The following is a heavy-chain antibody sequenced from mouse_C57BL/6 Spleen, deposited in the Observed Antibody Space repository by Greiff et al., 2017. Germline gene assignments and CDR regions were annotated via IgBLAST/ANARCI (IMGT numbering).Heavy chain of an antibody. J-gene: IGHJ4*01. D-gene: IGHD1-1*01. CDR1: GFNIKDYY. CDR2: IDPEDGDT. CDR3: YYYGPYDAMDY. V-gene: IGHV14-1*01. Sequence: EVQLQQSGAELVRPGASVKLSCTASGFNIKDYYMHWVKQRPEQGLEWIGRIDPEDGDTEYAPKFQGKATRTADTSSNTADLQLSSLTSEDTAVYYCYYYGPYDAMDYWGQGTSVTVSS.